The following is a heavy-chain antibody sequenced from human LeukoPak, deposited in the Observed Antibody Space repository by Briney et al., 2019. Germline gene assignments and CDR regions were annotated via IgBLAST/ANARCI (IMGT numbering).Heavy chain of an antibody. V-gene: IGHV4-4*02. Sequence: SETLSLTCAVSGASISSSNWWSWVRPPPGKGLEWIGEIYHSGSTNYNPSLTSRVTISVDKSKNQLSLKLTSVTAADTAVYYCARQRTVTTDWFDPWGQGTLVTVSS. CDR3: ARQRTVTTDWFDP. CDR1: GASISSSNW. D-gene: IGHD4-17*01. CDR2: IYHSGST. J-gene: IGHJ5*02.